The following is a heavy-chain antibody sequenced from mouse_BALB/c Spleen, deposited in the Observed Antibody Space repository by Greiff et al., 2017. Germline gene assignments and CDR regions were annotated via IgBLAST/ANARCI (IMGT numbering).Heavy chain of an antibody. D-gene: IGHD2-4*01. CDR2: ISSGSSTI. CDR3: ARYGLRHYAMDY. CDR1: GFTFSSFG. V-gene: IGHV5-17*02. Sequence: EVQLVESGGGLVQPGGSRKLSCAASGFTFSSFGMHWVRQAPEKGLEWVAYISSGSSTIYYADTVKGRFTISRDNPKNTLFLQMTSLRSEDTAMYYCARYGLRHYAMDYWGQGTSVTVSS. J-gene: IGHJ4*01.